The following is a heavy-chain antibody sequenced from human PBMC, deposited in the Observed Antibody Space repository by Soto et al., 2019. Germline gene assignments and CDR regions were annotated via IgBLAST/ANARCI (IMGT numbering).Heavy chain of an antibody. CDR3: ARIYGGNSGG. V-gene: IGHV4-34*01. CDR1: GGSFSGYY. Sequence: SETLCLTCAVYGGSFSGYYWSWIRQAPGKGLEWIGEINHSGSTTYNPSLKSRGAISVDTTKNQFLLKLRSVIAADTAVYYCARIYGGNSGGWGQGTLVTVSS. J-gene: IGHJ4*02. D-gene: IGHD4-17*01. CDR2: INHSGST.